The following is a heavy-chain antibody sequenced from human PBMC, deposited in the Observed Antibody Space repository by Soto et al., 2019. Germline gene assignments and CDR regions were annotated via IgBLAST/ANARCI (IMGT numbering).Heavy chain of an antibody. CDR2: IWYDGSNK. V-gene: IGHV3-33*01. CDR1: GFTFSSYA. Sequence: QVQLVESGGGVVQPGRSLRLSCAASGFTFSSYAMHWVRQAPGKGLEWVAVIWYDGSNKYYADYVKGRFTIARDNSKKTQDLQMNSLRDEDTSVYGCARDPAGCMDVWGQGTPVTVAS. J-gene: IGHJ6*02. CDR3: ARDPAGCMDV.